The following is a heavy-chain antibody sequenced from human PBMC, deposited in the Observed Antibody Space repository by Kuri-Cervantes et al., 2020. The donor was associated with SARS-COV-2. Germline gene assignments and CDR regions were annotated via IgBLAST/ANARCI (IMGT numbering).Heavy chain of an antibody. Sequence: GESLKISCAASGFTFSSYGMHWVRQAPGKGLEWVANIKQDGSEKYYVDSVKGRFTISRDNAKNSLCLQMNSLRAEDTAVYYCAREALYCGGDCYSRGLGWFDPWGQGTLVTVSS. V-gene: IGHV3-7*01. D-gene: IGHD2-21*01. CDR3: AREALYCGGDCYSRGLGWFDP. CDR2: IKQDGSEK. CDR1: GFTFSSYG. J-gene: IGHJ5*02.